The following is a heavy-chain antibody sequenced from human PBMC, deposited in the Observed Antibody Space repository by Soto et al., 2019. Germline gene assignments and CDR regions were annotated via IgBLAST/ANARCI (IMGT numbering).Heavy chain of an antibody. CDR1: GGSISSGDYY. V-gene: IGHV4-30-4*01. CDR2: IYYSGST. J-gene: IGHJ1*01. Sequence: PSETLSLTCAVSGGSISSGDYYWSWIRQPPGKGLEWIGYIYYSGSTYYNPSLKSRVTISVDTSKNQFSLKLSSVTAADTAVYYCARGPHCTNGVCHHGYFQHWGQGTLVTVSS. D-gene: IGHD2-8*01. CDR3: ARGPHCTNGVCHHGYFQH.